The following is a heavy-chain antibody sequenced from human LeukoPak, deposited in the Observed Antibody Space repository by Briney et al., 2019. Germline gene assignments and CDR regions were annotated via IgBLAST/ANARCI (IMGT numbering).Heavy chain of an antibody. D-gene: IGHD6-13*01. CDR1: GYTFTSYY. J-gene: IGHJ4*02. V-gene: IGHV1-46*01. CDR3: ARNRIAAAGTLDY. CDR2: INPSGGST. Sequence: ASVKVSCKASGYTFTSYYMHWVRQAPEPGLEWMGIINPSGGSTSYAQNFQGRVTITRDTSTSTVYMELSSLRSEDTAVYYCARNRIAAAGTLDYWGQGTLVTVSS.